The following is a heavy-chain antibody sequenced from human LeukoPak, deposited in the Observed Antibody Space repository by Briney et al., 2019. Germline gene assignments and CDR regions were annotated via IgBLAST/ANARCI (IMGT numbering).Heavy chain of an antibody. CDR3: AKGSDRYSSGSAVDY. CDR2: ISGTGGNT. Sequence: GGSLRLSCAASGFTFSNYAMNWVRQAPGKGLEWASSISGTGGNTNYADSVKGRFTISRDNSKNTLYLQMNSLRAEDTAIYYCAKGSDRYSSGSAVDYWGQGGLVTVSS. J-gene: IGHJ4*02. V-gene: IGHV3-23*01. D-gene: IGHD6-19*01. CDR1: GFTFSNYA.